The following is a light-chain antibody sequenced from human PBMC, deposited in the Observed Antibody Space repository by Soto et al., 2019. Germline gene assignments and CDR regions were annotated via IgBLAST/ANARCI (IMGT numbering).Light chain of an antibody. CDR2: GAS. CDR3: QQYATSPMYT. CDR1: QGVSSSY. Sequence: EIVLTQSPGTLSLSPGERATLSCRASQGVSSSYLAWYQQKPGQAPRLLIYGASSRATGIPDRFSGSGSGTDFTLTISRLEPEDSAVYYCQQYATSPMYTFGQRTKLEIK. J-gene: IGKJ2*01. V-gene: IGKV3-20*01.